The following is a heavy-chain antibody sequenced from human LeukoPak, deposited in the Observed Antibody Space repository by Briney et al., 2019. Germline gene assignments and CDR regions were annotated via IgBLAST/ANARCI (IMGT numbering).Heavy chain of an antibody. V-gene: IGHV4-39*01. J-gene: IGHJ6*02. Sequence: PSETLSLTCTVSGGSISSTSTSYYWGWIRQPPGKGLEWIGTIYYSGSTFYNPSLKSRITISVDTSKNQFSLKLNSVTAADTAVYYCARSLTMVRGLTGGMDVWGQGTTVTVSS. CDR1: GGSISSTSTSYY. CDR2: IYYSGST. CDR3: ARSLTMVRGLTGGMDV. D-gene: IGHD3-10*01.